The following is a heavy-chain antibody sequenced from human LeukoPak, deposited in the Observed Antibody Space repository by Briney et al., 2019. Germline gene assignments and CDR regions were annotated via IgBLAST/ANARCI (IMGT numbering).Heavy chain of an antibody. V-gene: IGHV3-23*01. D-gene: IGHD2-15*01. CDR3: AKALPPLGYCSGGSCSTGLRYYYYGMDV. J-gene: IGHJ6*02. CDR2: ISGSGGST. CDR1: GFTFSSYA. Sequence: GGSLRLSCVASGFTFSSYAMSWVRQAPGKGLEWVSAISGSGGSTYYADSVKGRFTISRDNSKNTLYLQMNGLRAEDTAVYYCAKALPPLGYCSGGSCSTGLRYYYYGMDVWGQGTTVTVSS.